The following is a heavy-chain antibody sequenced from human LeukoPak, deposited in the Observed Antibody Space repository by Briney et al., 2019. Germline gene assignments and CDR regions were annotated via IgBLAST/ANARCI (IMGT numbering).Heavy chain of an antibody. V-gene: IGHV4-38-2*02. D-gene: IGHD4-17*01. Sequence: SETLSLTCIVSGYSINNGYYWGWIRQPPGRGLEWIGSIYHSGKTYYNPSLKSRVTISVDTSKNQFSLKLSSVTAADTAVYYHTRGMYGVSDYWGQGTLVTVSS. J-gene: IGHJ4*02. CDR3: TRGMYGVSDY. CDR2: IYHSGKT. CDR1: GYSINNGYY.